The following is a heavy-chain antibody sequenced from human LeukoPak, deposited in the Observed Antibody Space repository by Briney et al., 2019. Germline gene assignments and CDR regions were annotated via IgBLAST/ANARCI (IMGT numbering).Heavy chain of an antibody. D-gene: IGHD3-10*01. J-gene: IGHJ4*02. Sequence: ASVKVSCKASGYTFTDYYMHWVRQAPGQGLEWMGWISPNSDDTNYAQKFQGRVTMTRDTSVSTAYMELSSLRSDDTAVYYCARGLLWFGESRGYYFDYWGQGTLVTVSS. CDR3: ARGLLWFGESRGYYFDY. CDR2: ISPNSDDT. V-gene: IGHV1-2*02. CDR1: GYTFTDYY.